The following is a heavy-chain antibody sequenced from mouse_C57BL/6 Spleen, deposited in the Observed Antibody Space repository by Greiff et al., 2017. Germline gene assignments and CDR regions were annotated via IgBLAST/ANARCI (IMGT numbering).Heavy chain of an antibody. V-gene: IGHV1-54*01. CDR1: GYAFTNYL. CDR2: INPGSGGT. D-gene: IGHD3-2*02. CDR3: ARSAQATYDY. J-gene: IGHJ2*01. Sequence: VQLVESGAELVRPGTSVKVSCKASGYAFTNYLIEWVKQRPGQGLEWIGVINPGSGGTNYNEKFKGKATLTADKSSSTAYMPLSSLTSEVSAVYFCARSAQATYDYWGQGATLTVSS.